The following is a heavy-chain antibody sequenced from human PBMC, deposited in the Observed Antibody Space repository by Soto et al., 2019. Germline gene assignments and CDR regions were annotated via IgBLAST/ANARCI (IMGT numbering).Heavy chain of an antibody. CDR3: TTDYYDATGYYGYFQY. CDR1: GFTLSNAW. CDR2: IKSKKDGGAT. D-gene: IGHD3-22*01. V-gene: IGHV3-15*01. J-gene: IGHJ1*01. Sequence: EVQLVESGGGLVEPGGSLRLSCAASGFTLSNAWMSWVRQAPGKGLEWVGRIKSKKDGGATDFAAPVKGRFAISRDVSKNTLYLQMNSLKTEDTAVYFCTTDYYDATGYYGYFQYWGQGTLLPVSS.